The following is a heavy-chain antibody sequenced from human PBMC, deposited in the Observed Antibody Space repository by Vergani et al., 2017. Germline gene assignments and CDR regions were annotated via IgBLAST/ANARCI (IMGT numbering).Heavy chain of an antibody. D-gene: IGHD4-23*01. CDR2: IYYSGST. Sequence: QVQLQESGPGLVKPSQTLSLTCTVSGGSISSGGYYWSWIRQHPGKGLEWIGYIYYSGSTNYNPSLKSRVTISVDTSKNQFSLKLSSVTAADTAVYYCARDYLADPTVEGAFDIWGQGTMVTVSS. CDR1: GGSISSGGYY. V-gene: IGHV4-31*03. CDR3: ARDYLADPTVEGAFDI. J-gene: IGHJ3*02.